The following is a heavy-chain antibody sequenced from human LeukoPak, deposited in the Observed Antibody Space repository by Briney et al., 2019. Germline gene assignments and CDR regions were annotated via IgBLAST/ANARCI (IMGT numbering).Heavy chain of an antibody. CDR1: GGSISSGGYY. D-gene: IGHD3-16*01. Sequence: RSETLSLTCTVSGGSISSGGYYWSWIRQHPGKGLEWIGYIYYSGSTYYNPSLKSRVTISVDTSKNQFSLKLSSVTAADTAVYYCARASPETLRYYYYGMDVWGQGTTVTVSS. V-gene: IGHV4-31*03. J-gene: IGHJ6*02. CDR2: IYYSGST. CDR3: ARASPETLRYYYYGMDV.